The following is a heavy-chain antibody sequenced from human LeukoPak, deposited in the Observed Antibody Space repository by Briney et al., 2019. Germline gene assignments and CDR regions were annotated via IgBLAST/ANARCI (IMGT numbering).Heavy chain of an antibody. Sequence: GGSLRLSCTASGFTFGDDAMSWVRQAPGKGLEWVGFITSKAYGATTDYAASVKGRFIISRDDSKSIAYLQMNSLKSEDTAVYYCSRHIVGARTFFDYWGQGALVTVSS. J-gene: IGHJ4*02. CDR3: SRHIVGARTFFDY. D-gene: IGHD1-26*01. CDR1: GFTFGDDA. V-gene: IGHV3-49*04. CDR2: ITSKAYGATT.